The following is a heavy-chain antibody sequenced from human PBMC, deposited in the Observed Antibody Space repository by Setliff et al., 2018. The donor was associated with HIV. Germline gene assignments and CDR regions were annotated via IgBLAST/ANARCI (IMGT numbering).Heavy chain of an antibody. V-gene: IGHV4-59*02. CDR1: SGSVNNYW. Sequence: SETLSLTCNVSSGSVNNYWWTWIRQPPGKGLKWIGYIYYSGSTYYNPSLKSRVTISVDTSKNQFSLMLSSVTAADTAVYYCARLGDYDSSGYSWFDYWGQGTLVTVSS. D-gene: IGHD3-22*01. CDR2: IYYSGST. CDR3: ARLGDYDSSGYSWFDY. J-gene: IGHJ4*02.